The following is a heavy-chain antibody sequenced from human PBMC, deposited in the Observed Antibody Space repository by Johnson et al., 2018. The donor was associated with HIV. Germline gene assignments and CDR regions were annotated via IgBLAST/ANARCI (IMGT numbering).Heavy chain of an antibody. D-gene: IGHD3-9*01. J-gene: IGHJ3*02. V-gene: IGHV3-11*04. Sequence: QMQLVESGGGVVQPGRSLRLSCAASGFTFSDYYMSWIRQAPGKGLEWVSYISSSGSTIYYADSVKGRFTISRDNAKNSLYLQMSSLRAEDTAVYYCAREGVAVRYIDDAFDIWGQGTMVTVSS. CDR2: ISSSGSTI. CDR1: GFTFSDYY. CDR3: AREGVAVRYIDDAFDI.